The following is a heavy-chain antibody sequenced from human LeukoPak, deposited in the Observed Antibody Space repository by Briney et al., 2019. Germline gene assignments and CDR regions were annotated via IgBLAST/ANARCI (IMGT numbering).Heavy chain of an antibody. CDR3: ARYWKNWFDP. CDR2: IIPIFGTA. Sequence: SVKVSCKASGGTFSSYAISWVRQAPGQGLEWMGGIIPIFGTASYAQKFQGRVTITADESTSTAYMELSSLRSEDTAVYYCARYWKNWFDPWGQGTLVTVSS. D-gene: IGHD1-1*01. V-gene: IGHV1-69*13. CDR1: GGTFSSYA. J-gene: IGHJ5*02.